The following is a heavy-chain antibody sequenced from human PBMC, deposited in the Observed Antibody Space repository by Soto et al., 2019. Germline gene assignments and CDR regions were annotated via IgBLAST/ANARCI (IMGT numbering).Heavy chain of an antibody. CDR1: GGTFSSYT. J-gene: IGHJ5*02. V-gene: IGHV1-69*02. CDR3: ARGIRIAAAGTEFDP. CDR2: IIPILGIA. D-gene: IGHD6-13*01. Sequence: SVKVSCKASGGTFSSYTISWVRQAPGQGLEWMGRIIPILGIANYAQKFQGRVTITADKSTSTAYMELSSLRSEDTAVYYCARGIRIAAAGTEFDPWGQGTLVTVSS.